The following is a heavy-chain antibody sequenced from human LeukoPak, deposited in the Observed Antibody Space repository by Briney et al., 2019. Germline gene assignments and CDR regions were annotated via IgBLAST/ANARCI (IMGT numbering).Heavy chain of an antibody. CDR3: AREKTTVVTPVAFDI. CDR1: GGTFSSYA. Sequence: SVKVSCKASGGTFSSYAISWVRQAPGQGLEWMGGIIPIFGTANYAQKFQGRVTITTDESTSTAYMELSSRRSEDTAVYYCAREKTTVVTPVAFDIWGQGTMVTVSS. D-gene: IGHD4-23*01. J-gene: IGHJ3*02. CDR2: IIPIFGTA. V-gene: IGHV1-69*05.